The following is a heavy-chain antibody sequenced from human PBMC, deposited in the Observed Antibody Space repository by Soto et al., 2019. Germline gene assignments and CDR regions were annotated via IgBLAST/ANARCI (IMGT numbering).Heavy chain of an antibody. CDR1: GVTFTTFD. V-gene: IGHV3-23*01. J-gene: IGHJ4*02. CDR2: LSGSGENT. D-gene: IGHD3-3*01. Sequence: EVQLLESGGGFVQVGESLRLSCAASGVTFTTFDMNWVRQARGKGLEWVSALSGSGENTYYADSVKRRFTMSRDNAKNTLYLQVDSLRAEHTAVYYCAKSGISGVINYWGQGTLVTVSS. CDR3: AKSGISGVINY.